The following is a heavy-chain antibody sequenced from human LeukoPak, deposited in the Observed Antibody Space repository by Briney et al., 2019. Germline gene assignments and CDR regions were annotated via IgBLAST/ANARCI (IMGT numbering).Heavy chain of an antibody. D-gene: IGHD2-2*01. J-gene: IGHJ6*03. CDR1: GGSLSGYY. CDR3: ARGPLVPAASTYYYYYYYMDV. CDR2: INHSGST. V-gene: IGHV4-34*01. Sequence: PSETLSLTCAVYGGSLSGYYWSWIRQPPGKGLEWIGEINHSGSTNYNPSLKSRVTISVDTSKNQFSLKLSSVTAADTAVYYCARGPLVPAASTYYYYYYYMDVWGKGTTVTVSS.